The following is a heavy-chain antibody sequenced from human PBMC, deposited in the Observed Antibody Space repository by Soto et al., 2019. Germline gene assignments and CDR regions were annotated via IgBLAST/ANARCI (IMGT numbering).Heavy chain of an antibody. CDR2: IKQDGSEK. CDR3: ARDIPPLVPAAMAVYYYYMDV. CDR1: GFTFSSYW. D-gene: IGHD2-2*01. J-gene: IGHJ6*03. Sequence: GGSLRLSCAASGFTFSSYWMSWVRQAPGKGLEWVANIKQDGSEKYYVDSVKGRFTISRDNAKNSLYLQMNSLRAEDTAVYYCARDIPPLVPAAMAVYYYYMDVWGKGTTVTVSS. V-gene: IGHV3-7*01.